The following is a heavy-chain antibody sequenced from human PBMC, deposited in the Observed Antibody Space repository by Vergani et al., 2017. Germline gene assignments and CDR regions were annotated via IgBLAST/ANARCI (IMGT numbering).Heavy chain of an antibody. Sequence: EVQLVESGGGLVKPGGSLRLSCAASGFTFSSYSMNWVRQAPGKGLEWVSSISSSSSYIYYADSVKGRFTISRDNAKNSLYLQMNSLRAEDTAVYYYARGYCSSTSCYYSVDYWGQGTLVTVSS. CDR3: ARGYCSSTSCYYSVDY. D-gene: IGHD2-2*01. J-gene: IGHJ4*02. CDR2: ISSSSSYI. CDR1: GFTFSSYS. V-gene: IGHV3-21*01.